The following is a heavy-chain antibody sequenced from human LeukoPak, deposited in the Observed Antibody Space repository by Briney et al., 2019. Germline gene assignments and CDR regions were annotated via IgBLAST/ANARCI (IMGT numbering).Heavy chain of an antibody. V-gene: IGHV3-74*01. CDR3: AKDYNRASYYGSGFDS. CDR1: GFTFSDYW. CDR2: ISSDGSRV. Sequence: GGSLTLSCAASGFTFSDYWMHWVRQAPGKGLVWVSRISSDGSRVTYADSVKGRFTVSRDNSKTTLYLQMNSLRAEDTAVYYCAKDYNRASYYGSGFDSWGQGTLVTVSS. J-gene: IGHJ4*02. D-gene: IGHD3-10*01.